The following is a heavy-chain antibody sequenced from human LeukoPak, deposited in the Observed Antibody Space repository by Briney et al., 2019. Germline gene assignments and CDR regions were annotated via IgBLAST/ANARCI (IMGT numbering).Heavy chain of an antibody. J-gene: IGHJ4*02. D-gene: IGHD6-19*01. CDR2: IYYSGST. CDR1: GGSISSYY. CDR3: ARRRQWGGYFDY. V-gene: IGHV4-59*12. Sequence: SETLSLTCTVSGGSISSYYWSWIRQPPGKGLEWIGYIYYSGSTNYNPSLKSRVTISVDTSKNQFSLKLSSVTAADTAVYYCARRRQWGGYFDYWGQGTLVTVSS.